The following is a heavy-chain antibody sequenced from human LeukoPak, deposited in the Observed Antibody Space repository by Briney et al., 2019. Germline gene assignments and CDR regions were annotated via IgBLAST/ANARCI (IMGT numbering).Heavy chain of an antibody. CDR1: GFTFSSYA. Sequence: PGGSLRLSCAASGFTFSSYAMSWVRQAPGKGRQWVSSIRRSSSYISYADSVKGRFTISRDNAKNSLYLQMNSLKAEDTAVYHCASRRTKVTTSSDSWGPGTLVTAS. CDR2: IRRSSSYI. J-gene: IGHJ4*02. D-gene: IGHD4-17*01. V-gene: IGHV3-21*01. CDR3: ASRRTKVTTSSDS.